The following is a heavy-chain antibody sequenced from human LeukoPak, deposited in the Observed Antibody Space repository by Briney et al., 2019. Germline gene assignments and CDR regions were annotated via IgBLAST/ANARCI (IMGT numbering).Heavy chain of an antibody. Sequence: ASVKVSCKASGGTFSSYAISWVRQAPGQGLEWMGGIIPNSGGTNYAQKFQGRVTMTRDTSISTAYMELSRLRSDDTAVYYCARVVGEGYYFDYWGQVTLVTVSS. J-gene: IGHJ4*02. CDR1: GGTFSSYA. CDR2: IIPNSGGT. V-gene: IGHV1-2*02. D-gene: IGHD3-16*01. CDR3: ARVVGEGYYFDY.